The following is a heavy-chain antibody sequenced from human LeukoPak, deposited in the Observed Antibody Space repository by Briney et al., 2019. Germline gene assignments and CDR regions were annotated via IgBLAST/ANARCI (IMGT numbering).Heavy chain of an antibody. J-gene: IGHJ4*02. CDR1: GGSISSSSYY. CDR3: ARSQGRGPYDILTGFHFDY. D-gene: IGHD3-9*01. Sequence: SETLSLTCTVSGGSISSSSYYWGWIRQPPGKGLEWIGSIYYSGSTYYNPSLKSRVTISVDTSKNQFSLKLSSVTAADTAVYYCARSQGRGPYDILTGFHFDYWGQGTLVTVSS. V-gene: IGHV4-39*01. CDR2: IYYSGST.